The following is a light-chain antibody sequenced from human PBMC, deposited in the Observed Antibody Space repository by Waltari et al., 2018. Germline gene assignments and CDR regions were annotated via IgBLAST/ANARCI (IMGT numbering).Light chain of an antibody. CDR1: KAVDTY. Sequence: CRASKAVDTYSAGSQQRHGQGPRLLIYDTANSPTGIQDRFSGSGSETDFTLSISSLEPEEFAVYYCQQRRRWPLTFGGGSKVEI. CDR3: QQRRRWPLT. J-gene: IGKJ4*01. V-gene: IGKV3-11*01. CDR2: DTA.